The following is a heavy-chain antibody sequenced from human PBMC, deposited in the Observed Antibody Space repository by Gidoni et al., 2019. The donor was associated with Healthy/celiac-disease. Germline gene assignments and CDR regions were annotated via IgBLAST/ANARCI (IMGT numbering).Heavy chain of an antibody. D-gene: IGHD6-19*01. CDR1: GFTFSSYA. J-gene: IGHJ4*02. V-gene: IGHV3-23*01. Sequence: EVQLLESGGGLVQPGGSLRLSCAASGFTFSSYAMSWVRQAPGKGREWVSAISGSGGSTYYADSVKGRFTISRDNSKNTLYLEMNSLRAEDTAVYYCAKEGNLAVAGFDYWGQGTLVTVSS. CDR3: AKEGNLAVAGFDY. CDR2: ISGSGGST.